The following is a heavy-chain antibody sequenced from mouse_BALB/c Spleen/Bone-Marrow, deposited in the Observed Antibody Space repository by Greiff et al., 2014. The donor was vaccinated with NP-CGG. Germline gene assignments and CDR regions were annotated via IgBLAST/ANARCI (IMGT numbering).Heavy chain of an antibody. Sequence: QVQLKESGTEVVRPGASVKLSCKASGYSFTTYWMNWVKQRPGQGLEWIGMIHPSDSETRLNQKFKDKATLTVDKSSSTAYMQLNSPTSEDSAVYYCARGKVYYGISWFAYWGQGTLVTVSA. V-gene: IGHV1-61*01. D-gene: IGHD2-1*01. CDR2: IHPSDSET. J-gene: IGHJ3*01. CDR1: GYSFTTYW. CDR3: ARGKVYYGISWFAY.